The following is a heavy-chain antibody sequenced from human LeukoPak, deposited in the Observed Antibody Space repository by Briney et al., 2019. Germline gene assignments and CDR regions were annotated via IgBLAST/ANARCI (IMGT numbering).Heavy chain of an antibody. CDR2: INPSGST. D-gene: IGHD3-10*01. V-gene: IGHV4-34*01. CDR3: ARHYYGSGIGD. J-gene: IGHJ4*02. CDR1: GGSFSGYY. Sequence: SETLSLTCAVYGGSFSGYYWSWIRQPPGKGLEWLGEINPSGSTNYNPSLKSRVTISVDTSKNQFSLKLSSVTAADTAVYYCARHYYGSGIGDWVQGTLVTVSS.